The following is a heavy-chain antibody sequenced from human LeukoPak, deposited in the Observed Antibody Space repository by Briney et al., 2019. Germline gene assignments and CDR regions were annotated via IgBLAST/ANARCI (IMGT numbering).Heavy chain of an antibody. Sequence: PSETLSLTCTVSGASLNDYYWSWIRQPPGKALEWIGFIHSSGSANSNPSLTSRVTISIDTSKNQFSLNLRSLTAADTAVYFCASGAADGYNFGFDYWGQGTLAAVPS. CDR3: ASGAADGYNFGFDY. V-gene: IGHV4-59*12. J-gene: IGHJ4*02. D-gene: IGHD5-24*01. CDR2: IHSSGSA. CDR1: GASLNDYY.